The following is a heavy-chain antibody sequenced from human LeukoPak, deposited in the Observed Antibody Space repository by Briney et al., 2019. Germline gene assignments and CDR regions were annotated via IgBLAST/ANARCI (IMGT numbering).Heavy chain of an antibody. V-gene: IGHV1-46*01. D-gene: IGHD2-21*01. CDR1: GYTFTSYY. Sequence: ASVKVSCKASGYTFTSYYMHWVRQAPGQGLEWMGLINPSGGSTSYAQKFQGRVTMTRDTSTSTVYMELSSLRSEDTAVYYCARVGTEEGPSIFGMIAYGMDVWGQGTTVTASS. CDR2: INPSGGST. J-gene: IGHJ6*02. CDR3: ARVGTEEGPSIFGMIAYGMDV.